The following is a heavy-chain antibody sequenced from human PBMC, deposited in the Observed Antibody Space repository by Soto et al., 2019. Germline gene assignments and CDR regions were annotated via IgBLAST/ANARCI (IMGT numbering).Heavy chain of an antibody. Sequence: PSETLSLTCTVSGDSFSSGGYSWSWIRQSPEKGLEWLGCLYPTGSTYYHPSLKSRVTIAIDTSSNQFSLNLTSVTAADTAVYYCARAPPGPSPRWVLWGQGTTVTVSS. J-gene: IGHJ6*02. V-gene: IGHV4-30-2*06. CDR2: LYPTGST. CDR3: ARAPPGPSPRWVL. D-gene: IGHD3-10*01. CDR1: GDSFSSGGYS.